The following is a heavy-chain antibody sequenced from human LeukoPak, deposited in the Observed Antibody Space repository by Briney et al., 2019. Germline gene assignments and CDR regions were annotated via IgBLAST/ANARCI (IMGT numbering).Heavy chain of an antibody. CDR1: GGTFSSYA. J-gene: IGHJ6*03. CDR2: IIPIFGTA. D-gene: IGHD3-10*01. V-gene: IGHV1-69*13. CDR3: AMGGKYYYGSGSYVMDV. Sequence: SVKVSCKASGGTFSSYAISWVRQAPGQGLEWMGGIIPIFGTANYAQKFQGRVTITADESTSTAYMELSSLRSEDTAVYYCAMGGKYYYGSGSYVMDVWGKGTTVTISS.